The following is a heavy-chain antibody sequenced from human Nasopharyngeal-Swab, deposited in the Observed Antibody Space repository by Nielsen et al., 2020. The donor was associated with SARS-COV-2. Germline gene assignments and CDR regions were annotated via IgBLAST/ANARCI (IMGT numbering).Heavy chain of an antibody. Sequence: GESLKISCVASGFIFGNYAMAWVRQAPGKGLEWVSAIGGNGARTHYADSVRGRFIISRDNSKSTLDLQMNSLRGEDTAIYYCVKDLAYDEVSWGQGTLVTVSS. CDR3: VKDLAYDEVS. CDR2: IGGNGART. V-gene: IGHV3-23*01. D-gene: IGHD5-12*01. CDR1: GFIFGNYA. J-gene: IGHJ5*02.